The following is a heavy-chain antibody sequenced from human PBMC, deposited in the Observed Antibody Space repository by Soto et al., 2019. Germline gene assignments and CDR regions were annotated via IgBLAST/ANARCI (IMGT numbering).Heavy chain of an antibody. CDR2: ISWNSGSI. CDR3: AKDIYRVPAVMAFDI. Sequence: PAGSLRLSCASSGFTVDVYAMHGVRQAPGKGLEWVSGISWNSGSIGYADSVKGRFTISRDNAKNSLYLQMNSLRAEDTALYYCAKDIYRVPAVMAFDIWGQGTMVTVS. J-gene: IGHJ3*02. V-gene: IGHV3-9*01. CDR1: GFTVDVYA. D-gene: IGHD2-2*01.